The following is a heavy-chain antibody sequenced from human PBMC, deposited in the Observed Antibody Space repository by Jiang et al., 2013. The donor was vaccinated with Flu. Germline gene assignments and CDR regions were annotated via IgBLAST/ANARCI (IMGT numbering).Heavy chain of an antibody. V-gene: IGHV4-31*03. CDR2: MSYNGNT. CDR1: GGSISSGDYY. J-gene: IGHJ4*02. Sequence: GPGLVKPSETLSLTCNVSGGSISSGDYYWSWIRQHPGKGLEWIAHMSYNGNTYYNPSLKSRVTVSVDTSKNQFSLKLTSVTAADTVVYYCARDLKTFYGSGLGYWGQGTLVTVS. D-gene: IGHD3-10*01. CDR3: ARDLKTFYGSGLGY.